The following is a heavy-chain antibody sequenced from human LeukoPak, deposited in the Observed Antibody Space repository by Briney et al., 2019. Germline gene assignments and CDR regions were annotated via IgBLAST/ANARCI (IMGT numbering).Heavy chain of an antibody. V-gene: IGHV3-7*01. D-gene: IGHD3-10*02. CDR1: GFTFSRYW. CDR3: ATVCAVFGECDVFEY. Sequence: GGSLRLSCAASGFTFSRYWMSWVRQAPGKGLEWVANIKHDGSETYYVDSVKGRFTISRDNAKNSLYLQMNSLRAEDTAVYYCATVCAVFGECDVFEYWGQGTLVTVFS. J-gene: IGHJ4*02. CDR2: IKHDGSET.